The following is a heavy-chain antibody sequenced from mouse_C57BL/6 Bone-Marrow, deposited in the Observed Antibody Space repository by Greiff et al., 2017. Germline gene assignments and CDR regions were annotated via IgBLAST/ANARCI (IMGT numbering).Heavy chain of an antibody. Sequence: QVQLQQPGAELVMPGASVKLSCKASGYTFTSYWMHWVKQRPGQGLEWIGEIDPSDSYTNYNQKFKGKSPLTVDKSSSTAYMQLSSLTSEDSAVYYCASSNYGYFDVWGTGTTVTVSS. D-gene: IGHD2-5*01. V-gene: IGHV1-69*01. J-gene: IGHJ1*03. CDR1: GYTFTSYW. CDR2: IDPSDSYT. CDR3: ASSNYGYFDV.